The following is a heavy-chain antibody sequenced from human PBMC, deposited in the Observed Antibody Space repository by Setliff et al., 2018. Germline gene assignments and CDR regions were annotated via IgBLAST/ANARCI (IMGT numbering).Heavy chain of an antibody. CDR3: AREQWLDPPGYYYMDV. J-gene: IGHJ6*03. D-gene: IGHD6-19*01. CDR2: IYIGGSA. Sequence: ETLSLTCTVSGGSISSYYWSWIRQPAGKGLEWIGHIYIGGSANYNPSLKSRVTMSIDTSKNQFSLKLNSVTAADMAVYYCAREQWLDPPGYYYMDVWARGTTVTVSS. V-gene: IGHV4-4*07. CDR1: GGSISSYY.